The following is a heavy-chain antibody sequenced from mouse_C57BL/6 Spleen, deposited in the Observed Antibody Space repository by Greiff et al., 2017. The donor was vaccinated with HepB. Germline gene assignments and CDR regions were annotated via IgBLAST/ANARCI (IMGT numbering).Heavy chain of an antibody. CDR1: GYSFTDYN. V-gene: IGHV1-39*01. D-gene: IGHD1-1*01. CDR3: ARCYYGSSYDWYFDV. Sequence: VQLKESGPELVKPGASVKISCKASGYSFTDYNMNWVKQSNGKSLEWIGVINPNYGTTSYNQKFKGKATLTVDQSSSTAYMQLNSLTSEDSAVYYCARCYYGSSYDWYFDVWGTGTTVTVSP. CDR2: INPNYGTT. J-gene: IGHJ1*03.